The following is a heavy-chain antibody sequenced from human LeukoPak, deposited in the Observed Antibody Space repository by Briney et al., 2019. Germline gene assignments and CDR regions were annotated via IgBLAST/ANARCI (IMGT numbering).Heavy chain of an antibody. CDR2: VTSGSRYF. J-gene: IGHJ4*02. D-gene: IGHD1-1*01. CDR3: ARGIGNHLVYDFDY. CDR1: GDTFGDYS. V-gene: IGHV3-21*01. Sequence: PGGSLRLSCSASGDTFGDYSMTWVRQAPGKGLEWVSSVTSGSRYFYYADSVRGRFTISRDNAENLLSLQMNNLKVDDTAVYYCARGIGNHLVYDFDYWGQGTLVTVSS.